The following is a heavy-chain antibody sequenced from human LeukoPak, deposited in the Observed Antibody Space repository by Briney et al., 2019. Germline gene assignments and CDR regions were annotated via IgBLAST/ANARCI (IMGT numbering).Heavy chain of an antibody. D-gene: IGHD6-13*01. V-gene: IGHV3-30*03. Sequence: PGRSLRLSCAASGFTFRSHGTHWVRQAPGKGLEWVAGMSADGGDTYYANSVKGRFTISRDNSKNTLYVQMTSLRVEDTAVYYCAGQGSTPKYHFQYIDVWGKGTTVTVSS. J-gene: IGHJ6*03. CDR1: GFTFRSHG. CDR2: MSADGGDT. CDR3: AGQGSTPKYHFQYIDV.